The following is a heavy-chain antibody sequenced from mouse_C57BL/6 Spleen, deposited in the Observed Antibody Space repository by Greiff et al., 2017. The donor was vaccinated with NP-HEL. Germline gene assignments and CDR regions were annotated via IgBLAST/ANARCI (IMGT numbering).Heavy chain of an antibody. CDR3: ARGKDSSGHDY. CDR2: IDPSDSET. J-gene: IGHJ2*01. CDR1: GYTFTSYW. Sequence: VQLQQPGAELVRPGSSVKLSCKASGYTFTSYWMHWVKQRPIQGLEWIGNIDPSDSETHYNQKFKDKATLTVDKSSSTAYMQLSSLTSEDSAVYYCARGKDSSGHDYWGQGTTLTVSS. V-gene: IGHV1-52*01. D-gene: IGHD3-2*02.